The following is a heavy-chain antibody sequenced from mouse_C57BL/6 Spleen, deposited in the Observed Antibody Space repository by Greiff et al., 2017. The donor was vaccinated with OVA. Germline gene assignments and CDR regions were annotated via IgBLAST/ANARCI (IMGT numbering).Heavy chain of an antibody. CDR3: ARMDYAMDY. CDR1: GFTFTDYY. J-gene: IGHJ4*01. CDR2: IRNKANGYTT. Sequence: EVKLMESGGGLVQPGGSLSLSCAASGFTFTDYYMSWVRQPPGKALEWLGFIRNKANGYTTEYSASVKGRFTISRDKSQSILYLQMNALRAEDSATYYCARMDYAMDYWGQGTSVTVSS. V-gene: IGHV7-3*01.